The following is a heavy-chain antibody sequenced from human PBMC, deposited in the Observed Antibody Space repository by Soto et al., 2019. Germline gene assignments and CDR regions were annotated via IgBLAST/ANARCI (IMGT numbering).Heavy chain of an antibody. V-gene: IGHV3-72*01. Sequence: EVQLVESGGGLVQPGGSLRLSCAASGFTLSAHYMDWVRQAPGKWLEWGGRTKNTAQSYTTEYAASVKGRFTISRDDSETSLYLQMNSLETEDTAVYYGARCTSGACDSWGQGTLVTVSS. D-gene: IGHD2-8*01. CDR3: ARCTSGACDS. CDR2: TKNTAQSYTT. J-gene: IGHJ5*01. CDR1: GFTLSAHY.